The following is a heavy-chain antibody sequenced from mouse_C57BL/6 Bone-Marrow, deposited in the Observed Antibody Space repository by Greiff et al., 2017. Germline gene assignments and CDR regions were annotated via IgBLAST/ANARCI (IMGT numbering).Heavy chain of an antibody. CDR1: GFSFNTYA. Sequence: EVKLVESGGGLVQPKGSLKLSCAASGFSFNTYAMNWVRQAPGKGLEWVARIRSKSNNYATYYADSVKDRFTISRDDSESMLYLQMNNLKTEDTAMYYCVRDYYGSFDVWGTGTTVTVSS. CDR3: VRDYYGSFDV. D-gene: IGHD1-1*01. CDR2: IRSKSNNYAT. J-gene: IGHJ1*03. V-gene: IGHV10-1*01.